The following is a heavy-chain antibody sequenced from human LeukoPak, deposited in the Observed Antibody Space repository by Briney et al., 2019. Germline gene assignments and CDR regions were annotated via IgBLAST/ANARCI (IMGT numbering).Heavy chain of an antibody. J-gene: IGHJ5*02. Sequence: AGGSLRLSCAASGFTFSSCAMSWVRQAPGKRLEWVSAISGSGGSTYYADSVKGRFTISRDNSKNTLYLQMNSLRAEDTAVYYCAKDYYDSSDFLHPPFSWGQGTLVTVSS. CDR2: ISGSGGST. D-gene: IGHD3-22*01. CDR1: GFTFSSCA. V-gene: IGHV3-23*01. CDR3: AKDYYDSSDFLHPPFS.